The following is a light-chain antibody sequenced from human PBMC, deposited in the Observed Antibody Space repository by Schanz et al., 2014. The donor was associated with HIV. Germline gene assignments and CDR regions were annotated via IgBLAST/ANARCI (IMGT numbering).Light chain of an antibody. V-gene: IGKV1-5*03. Sequence: IRMTQSPSSLSAASGDRVTITCRASQGISNWLAWYQQKPGKAPKLLIYKASTLESGVPSRFSGSASGTEFTLTISSLQPDDFATYYCQQYDTYPYTFGQGTTLDLK. CDR3: QQYDTYPYT. CDR1: QGISNW. CDR2: KAS. J-gene: IGKJ2*01.